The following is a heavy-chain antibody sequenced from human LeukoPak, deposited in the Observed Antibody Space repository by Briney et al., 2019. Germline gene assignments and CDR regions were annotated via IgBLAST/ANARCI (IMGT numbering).Heavy chain of an antibody. CDR3: AREVVVAATDWFDP. CDR1: GFTFSSYS. Sequence: GGSLRLSCAASGFTFSSYSMNWVRQAPGRGLEWVSYISTSNDTIYYADSVKGRFTISRDNAKNSLYLQMNSLRDEDTAVYYCAREVVVAATDWFDPWGQGTLVTVSS. CDR2: ISTSNDTI. J-gene: IGHJ5*02. V-gene: IGHV3-48*02. D-gene: IGHD2-15*01.